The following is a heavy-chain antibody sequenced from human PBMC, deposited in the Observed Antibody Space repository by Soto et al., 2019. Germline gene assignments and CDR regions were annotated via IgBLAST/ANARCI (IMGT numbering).Heavy chain of an antibody. CDR3: ARYHPTTTGDY. V-gene: IGHV1-8*01. CDR2: MNPNGGNT. D-gene: IGHD1-1*01. CDR1: GYTFTSYD. J-gene: IGHJ4*02. Sequence: QVQLVQSGAEVKKPGASVKVSCKASGYTFTSYDINWVRQATGQGLEWMGWMNPNGGNTGYAQKFQGRVTLTRNTSISTSSMEPSSLRSQATAVYYGARYHPTTTGDYWGQGTLVTVST.